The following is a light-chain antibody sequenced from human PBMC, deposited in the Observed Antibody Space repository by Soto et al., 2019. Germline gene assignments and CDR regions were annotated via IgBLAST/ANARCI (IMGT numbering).Light chain of an antibody. V-gene: IGLV2-14*01. Sequence: QSVLTQPASVSGSPGQSITISCTGTSSDVGGYNYVSWYQQHPGKAPKLMIYDVSNRPSGVSNRFSGSKSGNTASLTISGLQAEDEADYYCSSYTSSSTYWVFGGGTKLTV. CDR2: DVS. CDR3: SSYTSSSTYWV. J-gene: IGLJ3*02. CDR1: SSDVGGYNY.